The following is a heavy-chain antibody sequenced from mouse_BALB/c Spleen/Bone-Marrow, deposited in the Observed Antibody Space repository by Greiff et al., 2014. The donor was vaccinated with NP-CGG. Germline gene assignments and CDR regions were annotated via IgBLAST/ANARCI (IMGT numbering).Heavy chain of an antibody. V-gene: IGHV1-69*02. J-gene: IGHJ4*01. CDR2: IYPSDSYS. CDR1: GYTSTNYW. D-gene: IGHD2-14*01. Sequence: QVQLQQSGAELVRPGASVKVSCKASGYTSTNYWINWVRQRPGQGLEWIGNIYPSDSYSNYNQKFKDKATLTVDKSSSTAYMQLSSPTSEDSAVYYCTRRDRYDYYGVDYWGQGTSVTVSS. CDR3: TRRDRYDYYGVDY.